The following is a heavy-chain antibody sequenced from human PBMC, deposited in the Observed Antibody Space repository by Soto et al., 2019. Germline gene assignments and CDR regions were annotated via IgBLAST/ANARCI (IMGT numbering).Heavy chain of an antibody. CDR3: ARDPTAVPAARTYYFAY. CDR1: GFTFSSYG. J-gene: IGHJ4*02. D-gene: IGHD2-2*01. V-gene: IGHV3-33*01. Sequence: QVQLVESGGGVVQPGRSLRLSCAASGFTFSSYGMHWVRQAPGKGLEWVAVIWYDGRNKYYADSVKGRFTISRDNSKNTLYLQMNSLRAEDTAVYYCARDPTAVPAARTYYFAYWGQGTLVTVPS. CDR2: IWYDGRNK.